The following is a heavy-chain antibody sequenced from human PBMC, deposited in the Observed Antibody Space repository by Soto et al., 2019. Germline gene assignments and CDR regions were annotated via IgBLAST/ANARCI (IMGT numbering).Heavy chain of an antibody. V-gene: IGHV3-23*01. CDR1: GFTFSSYA. Sequence: GESLKISCAASGFTFSSYAMSWVRQAPGKGLEWVSAISGSGGSTYYADSVKGRFTISRDNSKNTLYLQMNSLRAEDTAVYYCAKVLEQLAHLHYFDYWGQGTLVTVSS. J-gene: IGHJ4*02. D-gene: IGHD6-13*01. CDR2: ISGSGGST. CDR3: AKVLEQLAHLHYFDY.